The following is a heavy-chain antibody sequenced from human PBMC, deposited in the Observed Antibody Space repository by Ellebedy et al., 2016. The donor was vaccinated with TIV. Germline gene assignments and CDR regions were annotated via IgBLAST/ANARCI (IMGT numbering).Heavy chain of an antibody. CDR1: GFPXDSYF. CDR2: ISYYVSNK. J-gene: IGHJ4*02. V-gene: IGHV3-30*04. CDR3: ARALNHVDTVCRAPHEC. Sequence: GESLKISCAASGFPXDSYFLTWVPPAPGPLLEWVALISYYVSNKYFADSVQGRFTISRDNSQNTLYLLKNSLGGDDTAIYYCARALNHVDTVCRAPHECWGQGTLVTVSS. D-gene: IGHD5/OR15-5a*01.